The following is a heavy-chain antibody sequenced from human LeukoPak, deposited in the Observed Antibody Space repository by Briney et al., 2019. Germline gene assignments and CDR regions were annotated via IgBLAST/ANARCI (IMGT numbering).Heavy chain of an antibody. CDR2: IYPGDSDT. CDR3: ARGLSSTFSPIYFDY. D-gene: IGHD3-16*02. J-gene: IGHJ4*02. Sequence: PGESLKISCKGSGYRFTSYWIGWVRQMPGKGLEWMGIIYPGDSDTRDSPSFQGQVTISADESISTAYPQWSSLRASDTAMYYCARGLSSTFSPIYFDYWGQGTLVTVSS. V-gene: IGHV5-51*01. CDR1: GYRFTSYW.